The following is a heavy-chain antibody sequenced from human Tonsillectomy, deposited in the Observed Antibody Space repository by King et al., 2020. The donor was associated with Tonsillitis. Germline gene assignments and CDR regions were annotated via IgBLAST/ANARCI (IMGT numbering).Heavy chain of an antibody. J-gene: IGHJ4*02. CDR3: TSFWSGYFDY. D-gene: IGHD3-3*01. CDR1: GFTFNNYW. V-gene: IGHV3-7*01. Sequence: DVQLVESGGGLVQPGGSLRLSCAASGFTFNNYWMSWVRQAPGKGLEWVANIRQDGSEEFYVDSVKGRFTISRDNGKNSLFLQMNSLRAEDTAVYYCTSFWSGYFDYWGQGTLVTVSS. CDR2: IRQDGSEE.